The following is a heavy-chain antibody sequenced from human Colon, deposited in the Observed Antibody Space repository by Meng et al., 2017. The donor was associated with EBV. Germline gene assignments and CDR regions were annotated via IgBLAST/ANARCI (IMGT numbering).Heavy chain of an antibody. CDR2: IYHNGQT. J-gene: IGHJ5*02. CDR1: GTSISTSNW. CDR3: ARDGGVTHIP. V-gene: IGHV4-4*03. Sequence: ALLTESGAGLSQPPGTLSLTCSVSGTSISTSNWWSWIRQSPGEGLEWIGAIYHNGQTNYKPSLKSRVSMSVDESKNEFSLNLKSVTAADTAVYYCARDGGVTHIPWGQGVLVTVSS. D-gene: IGHD2-8*02.